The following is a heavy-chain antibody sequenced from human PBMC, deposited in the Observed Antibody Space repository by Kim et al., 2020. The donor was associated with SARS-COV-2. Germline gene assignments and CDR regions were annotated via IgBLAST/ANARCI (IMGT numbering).Heavy chain of an antibody. V-gene: IGHV3-9*01. CDR3: AKDLSGVDCTTTTCYAYCMDV. J-gene: IGHJ6*02. D-gene: IGHD2-2*01. CDR2: ISWRSDNI. Sequence: GGSLRLSCAASGFTFSEYAMHWVRLAPGKGLEWVAGISWRSDNIYYADSVKGRFTISRDNARNSLFLEMTGLRPEDTALYYCAKDLSGVDCTTTTCYAYCMDVWGQGTTV. CDR1: GFTFSEYA.